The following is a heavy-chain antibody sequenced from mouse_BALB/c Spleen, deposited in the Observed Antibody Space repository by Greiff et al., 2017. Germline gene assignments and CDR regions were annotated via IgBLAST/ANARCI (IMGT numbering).Heavy chain of an antibody. CDR3: AREGIWGGLFAY. CDR2: ISNLAYSI. V-gene: IGHV5-15*02. Sequence: EVKLMESGGGLVKPGGSLKLSCAASGFTFSDYGMAWVRQAPGKGPEWVAFISNLAYSIYYADTVTGRFTISRENAKNTLYLEMSSLRSEDTAMYYCAREGIWGGLFAYWGQGTLVTVSA. D-gene: IGHD1-2*01. J-gene: IGHJ3*01. CDR1: GFTFSDYG.